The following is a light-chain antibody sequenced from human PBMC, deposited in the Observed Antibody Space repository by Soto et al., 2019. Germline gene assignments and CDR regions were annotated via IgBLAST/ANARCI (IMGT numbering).Light chain of an antibody. CDR1: SSNIGSNT. J-gene: IGLJ3*02. CDR3: AAWDDSLNVWV. V-gene: IGLV1-44*01. CDR2: SNN. Sequence: QSVLTQPPSASGTPGQRVTISCSGSSSNIGSNTVNWYQQLPGTAPKLLIYSNNQRPSGVPDRFSGSKSGTSASLAISGLQSEDDADYYCAAWDDSLNVWVFGGGTQLTVL.